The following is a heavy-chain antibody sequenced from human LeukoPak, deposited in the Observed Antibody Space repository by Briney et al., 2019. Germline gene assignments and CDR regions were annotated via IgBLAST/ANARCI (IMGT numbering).Heavy chain of an antibody. D-gene: IGHD6-13*01. CDR1: GYTFTSYG. CDR2: ISAYNGNT. J-gene: IGHJ4*02. Sequence: ASVKVSCKASGYTFTSYGISWVRQAPGQGLEWMGWISAYNGNTNYAQKLQGRVTMTTDTSTSTAYMELRSLRSDDTAVYYCARGRRGSSSWTPFDYWGQGTLVTVSS. V-gene: IGHV1-18*01. CDR3: ARGRRGSSSWTPFDY.